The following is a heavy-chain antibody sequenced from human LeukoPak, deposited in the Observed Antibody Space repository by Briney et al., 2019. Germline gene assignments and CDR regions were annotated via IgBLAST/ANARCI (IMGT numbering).Heavy chain of an antibody. CDR2: ISYDGGDK. Sequence: GRSLRLSCAASGFTFSTYAMHWVRQAPGKGLEWVALISYDGGDKSYADSVKGRFTISRDNSKNTLFLQMNSLRPEDTAVYYCARERQGEWLYDAFDIWGQGTMVTVSS. V-gene: IGHV3-30-3*01. D-gene: IGHD3-3*01. J-gene: IGHJ3*02. CDR3: ARERQGEWLYDAFDI. CDR1: GFTFSTYA.